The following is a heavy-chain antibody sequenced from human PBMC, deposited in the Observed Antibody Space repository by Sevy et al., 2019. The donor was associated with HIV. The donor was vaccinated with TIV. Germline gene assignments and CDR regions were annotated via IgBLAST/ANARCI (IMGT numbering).Heavy chain of an antibody. J-gene: IGHJ4*02. CDR2: IKEDGSAK. CDR3: ARDSPGYGGYNY. V-gene: IGHV3-7*01. D-gene: IGHD1-26*01. CDR1: RFTFNTYW. Sequence: GGSLRLSCAASRFTFNTYWMSWDRQAPGKGLEWVGNIKEDGSAKYYADSVKGRFTISRDNAKNSLYLQMNSLRVEDTAVYYCARDSPGYGGYNYWGQGTLVTVSS.